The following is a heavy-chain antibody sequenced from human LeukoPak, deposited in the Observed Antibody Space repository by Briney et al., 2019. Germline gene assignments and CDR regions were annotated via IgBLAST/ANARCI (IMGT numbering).Heavy chain of an antibody. Sequence: QPGRSLRLSCAASGFTFSSYAMHWVRKAPGKGLEWVAVISYDGSNKYYADSVKGRFTISRDNSKNTLYLQMNSLRAEDTAVYYCARDEGYGDPLFDYWGQGTLVTVSS. CDR1: GFTFSSYA. J-gene: IGHJ4*02. CDR3: ARDEGYGDPLFDY. V-gene: IGHV3-30*04. D-gene: IGHD4-17*01. CDR2: ISYDGSNK.